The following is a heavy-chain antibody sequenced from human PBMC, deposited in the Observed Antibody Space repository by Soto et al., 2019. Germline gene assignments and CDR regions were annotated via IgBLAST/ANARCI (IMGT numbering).Heavy chain of an antibody. V-gene: IGHV3-9*01. D-gene: IGHD6-13*01. J-gene: IGHJ1*01. CDR3: VKDESINWYSGHFRH. Sequence: GGSLRLSCAASGFTFDDYAMHWVRQVPGKGLEWVSGINWNSGSIGYGDSVKGRFAISRDNAKNSLHLQMNSLSAEDTAFYYCVKDESINWYSGHFRHWGQGTMVTVYS. CDR1: GFTFDDYA. CDR2: INWNSGSI.